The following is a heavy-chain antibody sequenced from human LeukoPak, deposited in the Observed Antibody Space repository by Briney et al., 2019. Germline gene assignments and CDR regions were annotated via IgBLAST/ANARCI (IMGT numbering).Heavy chain of an antibody. CDR1: GGSISSCF. CDR3: ARSGTTMVTNDY. V-gene: IGHV4-59*01. Sequence: SETLSLTCTVSGGSISSCFWSWIRQAPGKGLEWIGYIYSGGSTNYNPSLRGRVTISLDTSKNQFSLKLTSVTAADTAMYYCARSGTTMVTNDYWGQGALVTVSS. J-gene: IGHJ4*02. D-gene: IGHD5-18*01. CDR2: IYSGGST.